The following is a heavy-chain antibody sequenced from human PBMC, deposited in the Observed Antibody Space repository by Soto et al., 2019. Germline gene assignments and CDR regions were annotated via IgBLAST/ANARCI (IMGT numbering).Heavy chain of an antibody. Sequence: GGSLRLSCAASGFTFSSYAMSWVRQPPGRGLECVSTLSDSGDRTYYADSVKGRFTISRDNSKNTLYLQMNSLRAEDTAVYYCAKDARQLDPYYFDYWGQGTLVTVSS. D-gene: IGHD1-1*01. J-gene: IGHJ4*02. V-gene: IGHV3-23*01. CDR1: GFTFSSYA. CDR3: AKDARQLDPYYFDY. CDR2: LSDSGDRT.